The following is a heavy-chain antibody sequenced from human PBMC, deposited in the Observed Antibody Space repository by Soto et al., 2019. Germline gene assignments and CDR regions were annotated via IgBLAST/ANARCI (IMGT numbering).Heavy chain of an antibody. Sequence: SETLSLTCTVAGSSISSGGYFWSWNRQRPGKGLEWIGYIYYSGSTDYNPSLRSRVTISLDTSKKQFSLKLNSVTAADTAVYYCAACGNSNYGGAFDIWGQGKMVTVSS. CDR2: IYYSGST. V-gene: IGHV4-31*03. J-gene: IGHJ3*02. CDR1: GSSISSGGYF. D-gene: IGHD4-17*01. CDR3: AACGNSNYGGAFDI.